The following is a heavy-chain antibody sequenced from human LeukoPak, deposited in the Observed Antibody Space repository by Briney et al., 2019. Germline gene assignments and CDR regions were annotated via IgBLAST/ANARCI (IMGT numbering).Heavy chain of an antibody. J-gene: IGHJ4*02. V-gene: IGHV3-7*01. CDR1: GFTFSVYW. CDR2: IKQDGSEK. D-gene: IGHD6-6*01. Sequence: GGSLRLSCAASGFTFSVYWVSWVRQAPGKGLEWVANIKQDGSEKYYVDSVKGRFTISRDNAKNSLYLQMNSLRAEDTAMYYCAIGLAEYNRYFDYWGQGTLVTVPS. CDR3: AIGLAEYNRYFDY.